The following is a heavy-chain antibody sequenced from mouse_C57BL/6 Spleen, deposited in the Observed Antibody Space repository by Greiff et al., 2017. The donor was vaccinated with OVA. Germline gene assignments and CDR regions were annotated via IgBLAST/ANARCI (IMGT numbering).Heavy chain of an antibody. CDR1: GYAFTIYL. J-gene: IGHJ2*01. Sequence: QVQLQQSGAELVGPGTPVRVSCKPSGYAFTIYLLGGVKQRPGRGLGGIGVFNPGRGGTNYNEKFKGKATLTADKSSSTAYMQLSSLTSEDSAVYFCARWDGNYEGVGYWGQGTTLTVSS. CDR3: ARWDGNYEGVGY. CDR2: FNPGRGGT. V-gene: IGHV1-54*01. D-gene: IGHD2-1*01.